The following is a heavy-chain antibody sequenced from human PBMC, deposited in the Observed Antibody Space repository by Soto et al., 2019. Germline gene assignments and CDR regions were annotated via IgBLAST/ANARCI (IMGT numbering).Heavy chain of an antibody. V-gene: IGHV4-30-4*01. CDR3: ARDWTRTAPYYYYGMDV. Sequence: SETLSLTCTVSGGSISSGDYYWSWIRQPPGKGLEWIGYIYYSGSTYYNPSLKSRVTISVDTSKNQFSLKLSSVTAADTAVYYCARDWTRTAPYYYYGMDVWGQGTTVTVS. CDR1: GGSISSGDYY. CDR2: IYYSGST. J-gene: IGHJ6*02. D-gene: IGHD1-1*01.